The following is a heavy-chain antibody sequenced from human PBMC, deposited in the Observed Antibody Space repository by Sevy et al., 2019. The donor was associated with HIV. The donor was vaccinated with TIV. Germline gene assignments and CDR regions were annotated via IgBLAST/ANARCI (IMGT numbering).Heavy chain of an antibody. CDR1: GFTFRSYA. D-gene: IGHD6-19*01. CDR2: IIGSGDNT. CDR3: ANGVSWLVLGGYFDY. Sequence: GGSLRLSCEASGFTFRSYAMRWVRQAPGRGLEWVSGIIGSGDNTYYADSVKGRFTVSRDNSKNTLYVQMNSLRAEDTAVYYCANGVSWLVLGGYFDYWGQRTPVTVSS. J-gene: IGHJ4*02. V-gene: IGHV3-23*01.